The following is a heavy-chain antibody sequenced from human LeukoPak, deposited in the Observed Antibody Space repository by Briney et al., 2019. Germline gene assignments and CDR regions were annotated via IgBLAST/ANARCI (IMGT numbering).Heavy chain of an antibody. V-gene: IGHV4-4*07. CDR3: ARAYKYCSGGSCHPNWFDP. CDR2: IYTSGST. CDR1: GGSISSYY. J-gene: IGHJ5*02. D-gene: IGHD2-15*01. Sequence: KPSETLSLTCTVSGGSISSYYWSWVRQPAGKGLEWIGRIYTSGSTNYNPSLKSRVTISVDTSKNQFSLKLSSVTAADTAVYYCARAYKYCSGGSCHPNWFDPWGQGTLVTVSS.